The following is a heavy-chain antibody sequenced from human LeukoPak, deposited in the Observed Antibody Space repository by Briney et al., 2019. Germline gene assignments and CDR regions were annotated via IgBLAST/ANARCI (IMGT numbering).Heavy chain of an antibody. Sequence: GGSLRLSCAASGFTFSSYEMNWVRQAPGKGLEWVSYISSSAGTMYFADSVKGRFTISRDNAKNSLFLQMNSLRAEDTAVYYCARGYSYGASGFDYWGQGTLVTVSS. CDR2: ISSSAGTM. D-gene: IGHD5-18*01. CDR1: GFTFSSYE. J-gene: IGHJ4*02. V-gene: IGHV3-48*03. CDR3: ARGYSYGASGFDY.